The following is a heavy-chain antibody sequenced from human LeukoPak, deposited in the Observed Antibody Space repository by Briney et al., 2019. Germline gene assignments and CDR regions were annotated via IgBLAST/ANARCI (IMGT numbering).Heavy chain of an antibody. V-gene: IGHV1-69*02. D-gene: IGHD6-6*01. CDR1: GGTFSSYT. Sequence: GGSVKVSCKASGGTFSSYTISWVRQAPGQGLEWMGRIIPILGIANYAQKFQGRVTITADKSTSTAYMELSSLRSEDTAVYYCAGEDSSSDRFDYWGQGTLVTVSS. CDR3: AGEDSSSDRFDY. CDR2: IIPILGIA. J-gene: IGHJ4*02.